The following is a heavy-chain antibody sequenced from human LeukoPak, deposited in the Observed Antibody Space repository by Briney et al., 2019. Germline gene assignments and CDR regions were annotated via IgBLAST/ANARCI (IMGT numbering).Heavy chain of an antibody. J-gene: IGHJ3*02. CDR2: ISGSGGST. CDR3: ARDVGYRYAQMFFDI. Sequence: PGGSLRLSCAASGFTFSSYAMSWVRQAPGKGLEWVSAISGSGGSTYYADSVKGRFTISRDNSKNTLYLQMNSLRAEDTAMYYCARDVGYRYAQMFFDIWGQGTMVTVSS. D-gene: IGHD5-18*01. V-gene: IGHV3-23*01. CDR1: GFTFSSYA.